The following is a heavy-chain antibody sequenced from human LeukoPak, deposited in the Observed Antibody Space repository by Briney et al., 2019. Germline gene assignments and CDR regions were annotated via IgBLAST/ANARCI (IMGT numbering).Heavy chain of an antibody. CDR3: ARDRDSSGWYSDY. D-gene: IGHD6-19*01. Sequence: PGGSLRLSCVASGYTFSNFGIHWVRQAPGKGLEWVACIWYDGTNKFYADSVKGRFTISRDNAKNSLYLQMNSLRAEDTAVYYCARDRDSSGWYSDYWGQGTLVTVSS. CDR1: GYTFSNFG. CDR2: IWYDGTNK. V-gene: IGHV3-33*01. J-gene: IGHJ4*02.